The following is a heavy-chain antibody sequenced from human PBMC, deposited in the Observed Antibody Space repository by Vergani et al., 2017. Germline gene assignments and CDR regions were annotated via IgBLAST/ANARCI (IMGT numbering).Heavy chain of an antibody. Sequence: EVQLLESGGGLVQPGGSLRLSCAASGFTFSSYAMRWVRQAPGKGLDWGSAISGSGGSTYYADSVKGRFTISRDNSKNTLYLQMNSLRAEDTAVYYCAKDFSSSTPHDAFDIWGQGTMVTVSS. D-gene: IGHD6-13*01. CDR1: GFTFSSYA. J-gene: IGHJ3*02. V-gene: IGHV3-23*01. CDR2: ISGSGGST. CDR3: AKDFSSSTPHDAFDI.